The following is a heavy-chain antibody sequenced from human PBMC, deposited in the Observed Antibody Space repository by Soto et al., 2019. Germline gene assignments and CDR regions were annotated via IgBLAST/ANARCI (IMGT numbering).Heavy chain of an antibody. CDR3: ARNRFRTGYSYGSDCYYYGMDV. CDR1: GFTFSSYS. V-gene: IGHV3-21*01. CDR2: ITSSSSYI. J-gene: IGHJ6*02. D-gene: IGHD5-18*01. Sequence: EVQLVESGGGLVKPGGSLRLSCAASGFTFSSYSMNWVRQAPGKGLEWVSSITSSSSYIYYADSVKGRFTISRDNAKNSVYLQMNSLRAEDPAVYYCARNRFRTGYSYGSDCYYYGMDVWGQGTTVTVSS.